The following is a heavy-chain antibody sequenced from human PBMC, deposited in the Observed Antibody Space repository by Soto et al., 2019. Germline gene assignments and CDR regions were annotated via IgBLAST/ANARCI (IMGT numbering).Heavy chain of an antibody. J-gene: IGHJ4*02. V-gene: IGHV6-1*01. Sequence: SQTRSLTCAISGDSGSSNRAAWNWIRQSPSRGLEWLGRTYYRSKWYNDYAVSVKSRITINPDTSKNQFSLQLNSVTPEDTAVYYCARDAYYYDSSGYLDYWGQGTLVTVSS. CDR3: ARDAYYYDSSGYLDY. D-gene: IGHD3-22*01. CDR1: GDSGSSNRAA. CDR2: TYYRSKWYN.